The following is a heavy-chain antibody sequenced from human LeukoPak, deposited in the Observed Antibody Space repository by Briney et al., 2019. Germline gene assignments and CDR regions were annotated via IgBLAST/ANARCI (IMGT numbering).Heavy chain of an antibody. CDR2: INHSGST. CDR3: ARRDYDYVWGSYRSYYFDY. Sequence: PGGSLRLSCAASGFTVSSNYMSWVRQPPGKGLEWIGEINHSGSTNYNPSLKSRVTISVDTSKNQFSLKLSSVTAADTAVYYCARRDYDYVWGSYRSYYFDYWGQGTLVTVSS. CDR1: GFTVSSNY. V-gene: IGHV4-34*01. J-gene: IGHJ4*02. D-gene: IGHD3-16*02.